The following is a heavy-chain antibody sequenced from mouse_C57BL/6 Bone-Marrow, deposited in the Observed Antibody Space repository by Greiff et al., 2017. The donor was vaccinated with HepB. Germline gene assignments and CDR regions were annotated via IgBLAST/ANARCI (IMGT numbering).Heavy chain of an antibody. V-gene: IGHV1-59*01. CDR3: ARCPIAYYYGSSYFDY. CDR1: GYTFTSYW. Sequence: VQLQQPGAELVRPGTSVKLSCKASGYTFTSYWMHWVKQRPGQGLEWIGVIDPSDSYTNYNQKFKGKATLTVDTSSSTAYMQLSSLTSEDSAVYYCARCPIAYYYGSSYFDYWGQGTTLTVSS. J-gene: IGHJ2*01. D-gene: IGHD1-1*01. CDR2: IDPSDSYT.